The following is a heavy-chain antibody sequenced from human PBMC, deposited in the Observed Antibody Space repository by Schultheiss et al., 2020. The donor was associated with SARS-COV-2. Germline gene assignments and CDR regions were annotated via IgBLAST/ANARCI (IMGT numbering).Heavy chain of an antibody. CDR2: ISWDGGST. D-gene: IGHD3-22*01. V-gene: IGHV3-43*01. J-gene: IGHJ4*02. Sequence: GESLKISCAASGFTFDDYTMHWVRQAPGKGLEWVSLISWDGGSTYYADSVKGRFTISRDNSKNSLYLQMNSLRTEDTALYYCAKEGIYYDSSGYSLGYWGQGTLVTVSS. CDR3: AKEGIYYDSSGYSLGY. CDR1: GFTFDDYT.